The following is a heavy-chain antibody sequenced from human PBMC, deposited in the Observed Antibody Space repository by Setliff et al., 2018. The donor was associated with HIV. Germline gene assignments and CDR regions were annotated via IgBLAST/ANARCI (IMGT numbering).Heavy chain of an antibody. CDR2: IYYTGTT. D-gene: IGHD3-10*01. V-gene: IGHV4-59*01. CDR3: AREDKGYYGSGLG. J-gene: IGHJ4*02. CDR1: GGPISGYY. Sequence: SETLSLTCTVSGGPISGYYWSWIRQSPGKGLEYIGYIYYTGTTKYNPSLRSRVTISVDTSTSTVYMEVRSLRSEDTAVYYCAREDKGYYGSGLGWAQGTLVTVSS.